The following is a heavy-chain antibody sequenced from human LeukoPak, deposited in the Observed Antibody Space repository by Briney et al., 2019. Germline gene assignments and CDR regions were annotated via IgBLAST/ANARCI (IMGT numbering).Heavy chain of an antibody. Sequence: GGSLRLSCAASGFTFSSYSMNWVRQAPGKGLEWVSYISSSSSTIYYADSVKGRFTISRDNAKNSLYLQMNSLRAEDTAVYYCARVQYCGGDCYDAFDIWGQGTMVTVSS. CDR3: ARVQYCGGDCYDAFDI. J-gene: IGHJ3*02. V-gene: IGHV3-48*04. CDR2: ISSSSSTI. D-gene: IGHD2-21*02. CDR1: GFTFSSYS.